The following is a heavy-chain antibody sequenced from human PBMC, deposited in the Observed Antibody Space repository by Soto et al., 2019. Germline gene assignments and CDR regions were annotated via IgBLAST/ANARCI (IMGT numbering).Heavy chain of an antibody. CDR1: GGSFSGYY. CDR2: INHSGST. Sequence: SETLSLTCAVYGGSFSGYYWSWIRQPPGKGLEWIGEINHSGSTNYNPSLKSRVTISVDTSKNQFSLKLSSVTAADTAVYYCARGVANRALRSFEWTPNRFDPWGQGTLVTVSS. V-gene: IGHV4-34*01. J-gene: IGHJ5*02. CDR3: ARGVANRALRSFEWTPNRFDP. D-gene: IGHD3-9*01.